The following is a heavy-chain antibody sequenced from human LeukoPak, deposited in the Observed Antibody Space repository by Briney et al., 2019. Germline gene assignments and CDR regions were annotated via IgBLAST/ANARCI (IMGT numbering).Heavy chain of an antibody. Sequence: ASVKVSCKASGYTFTSYGISWVRQAPGQGLEWMGWISAYNGNTNYAQKLQGRVTMTTDTSTSTAYMELRSLRSDDTAVYYCARDLGPPDYSNYEFLDYYGMDVWGQGTTVTVSS. CDR3: ARDLGPPDYSNYEFLDYYGMDV. CDR2: ISAYNGNT. J-gene: IGHJ6*02. CDR1: GYTFTSYG. D-gene: IGHD4-11*01. V-gene: IGHV1-18*01.